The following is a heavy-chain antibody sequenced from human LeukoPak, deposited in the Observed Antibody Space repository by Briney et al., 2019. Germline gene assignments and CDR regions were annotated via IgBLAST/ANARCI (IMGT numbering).Heavy chain of an antibody. CDR2: ISYDGSNK. D-gene: IGHD3-10*01. CDR1: GFTFSSYA. CDR3: ARGWLLWFGEQKI. J-gene: IGHJ4*02. Sequence: PGRSLRLSCAASGFTFSSYAMHWVRQAPGKGLEWVAVISYDGSNKYYADSVKGRFTISRDNSKNTLYLQMNSLRAEDTAVYYCARGWLLWFGEQKIGGQGTLVTVSS. V-gene: IGHV3-30*04.